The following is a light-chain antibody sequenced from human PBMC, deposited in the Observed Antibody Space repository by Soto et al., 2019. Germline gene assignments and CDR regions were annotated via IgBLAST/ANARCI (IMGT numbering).Light chain of an antibody. V-gene: IGLV1-47*01. CDR1: SSNIGSNY. J-gene: IGLJ1*01. CDR3: AAWDDSLSGQDV. CDR2: RNN. Sequence: QSVLTQPPSASGTPGQMATISCSGSSSNIGSNYVYWYQQLPGTAPKLLIYRNNQRPSGVPDRFSGSKSGTSASLAISGLRSEDEADYYCAAWDDSLSGQDVFGTGTKVTVL.